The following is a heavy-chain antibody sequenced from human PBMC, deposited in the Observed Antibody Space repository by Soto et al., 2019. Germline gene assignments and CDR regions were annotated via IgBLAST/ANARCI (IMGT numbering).Heavy chain of an antibody. D-gene: IGHD3-3*01. CDR1: GGSISSGEYY. CDR2: VYYTGST. V-gene: IGHV4-31*11. CDR3: AKTTYYDFWSGYPNNWFDP. Sequence: SETLSLTCAVSGGSISSGEYYWSWVRQPPGKGLECIGYVYYTGSTYYNPSLKSRVTISVDTSKNQFSLKLSSVTAADTAVYYCAKTTYYDFWSGYPNNWFDPWGQGTLVTVSS. J-gene: IGHJ5*02.